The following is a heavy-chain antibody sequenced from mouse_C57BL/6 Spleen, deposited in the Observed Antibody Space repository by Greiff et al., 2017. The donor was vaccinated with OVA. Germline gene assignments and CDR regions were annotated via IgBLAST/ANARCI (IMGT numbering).Heavy chain of an antibody. CDR3: ARQRPNRGFFDY. V-gene: IGHV1-80*01. J-gene: IGHJ2*01. CDR1: GYAFSSYW. Sequence: QVHVKQSGAELVKPGASVKISCKASGYAFSSYWMNWVKQRPGKGLEWIGQIYPGDGDTNYNGKFKGKATFTADTSSNTAYMQLSSLTTEDSAIYYCARQRPNRGFFDYWGQGTTLTVSS. CDR2: IYPGDGDT.